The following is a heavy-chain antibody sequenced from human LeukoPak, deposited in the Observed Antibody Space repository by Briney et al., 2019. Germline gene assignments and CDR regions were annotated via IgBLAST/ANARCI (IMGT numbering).Heavy chain of an antibody. Sequence: SETLSLTCTVSGGSISSYYWSWIRQPPGKGLEWIGYIYYSGSTNYNPPLKSRVTISLDTSKNQFSLKLSSVTAADTAVYYCARESSSGQYNFDYWGQGTLVTVSS. CDR1: GGSISSYY. D-gene: IGHD6-19*01. CDR2: IYYSGST. J-gene: IGHJ4*02. V-gene: IGHV4-59*01. CDR3: ARESSSGQYNFDY.